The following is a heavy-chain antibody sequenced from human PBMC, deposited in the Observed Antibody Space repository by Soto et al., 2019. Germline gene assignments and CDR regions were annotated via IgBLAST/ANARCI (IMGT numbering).Heavy chain of an antibody. CDR1: GYRFTDYY. CDR3: VRGAPSHYYSFALDV. V-gene: IGHV1-2*02. J-gene: IGHJ6*02. Sequence: QAHLVQSGAEVKKPGASVKVSCRAFGYRFTDYYLHWVRQAPGQGLDWMGWIKPSTGGASYAETFQAVAIMTSDTSMNTVYMEMSNLTSDDTALYFCVRGAPSHYYSFALDVWGPGTPVTVSS. CDR2: IKPSTGGA. D-gene: IGHD1-26*01.